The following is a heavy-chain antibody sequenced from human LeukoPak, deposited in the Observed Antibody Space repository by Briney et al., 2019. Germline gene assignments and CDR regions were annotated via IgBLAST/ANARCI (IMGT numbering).Heavy chain of an antibody. CDR1: GYTFAGYY. J-gene: IGHJ4*02. V-gene: IGHV1-69*13. CDR3: ATGWANYYGSGSLDY. D-gene: IGHD3-10*01. CDR2: IIPIFGTA. Sequence: GASVKVSCKTSGYTFAGYYMHWVRQAPGQGLEWMGGIIPIFGTANYAQKFQGRVTITADESTSTAYMELSSLRSEDTAVYYCATGWANYYGSGSLDYWGQGTLVTVSS.